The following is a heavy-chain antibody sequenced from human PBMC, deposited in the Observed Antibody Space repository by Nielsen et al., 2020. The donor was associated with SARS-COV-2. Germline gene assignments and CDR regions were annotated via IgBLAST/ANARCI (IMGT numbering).Heavy chain of an antibody. CDR2: IYYSGST. D-gene: IGHD4-23*01. Sequence: SETLSLTCTVSGGSISSSSYYWGWIRQPPGKGLEWIGSIYYSGSTYYNPSLKSRVTISVDTSKNQFSLKVSSVTAADSAVYYCARRTIENFGNFPSWFDPWGQGTLVTVSS. CDR3: ARRTIENFGNFPSWFDP. V-gene: IGHV4-39*01. CDR1: GGSISSSSYY. J-gene: IGHJ5*02.